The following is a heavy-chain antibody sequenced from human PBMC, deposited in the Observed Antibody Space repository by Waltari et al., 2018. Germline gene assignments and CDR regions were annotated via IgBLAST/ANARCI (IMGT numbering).Heavy chain of an antibody. J-gene: IGHJ4*02. Sequence: QVQLQESGPGLVKPSPTLSLTCTVSGGSLSRGGYSWRWIRQHPGKGLEWIGYIYYSGSTYYNPSLKSRVTISVDTSKNQFSLKLSSVTAADTAVYYCARCSGYGPYYFDYWGQGTLVTVSS. CDR2: IYYSGST. D-gene: IGHD3-22*01. CDR1: GGSLSRGGYS. CDR3: ARCSGYGPYYFDY. V-gene: IGHV4-31*03.